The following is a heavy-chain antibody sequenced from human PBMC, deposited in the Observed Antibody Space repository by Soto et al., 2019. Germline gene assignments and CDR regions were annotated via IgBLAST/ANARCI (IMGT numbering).Heavy chain of an antibody. CDR2: IIPIFGTA. CDR1: GYTFTSYG. D-gene: IGHD6-6*01. CDR3: ARDMAYSSSSMYYYYGMDV. J-gene: IGHJ6*02. V-gene: IGHV1-69*13. Sequence: SVKVSCKASGYTFTSYGISWVRQAPGQGLEWMGGIIPIFGTANYAQKFQGRVTITADESTSTAYMELSSLRSEDTAVYYCARDMAYSSSSMYYYYGMDVWGQGTTVTVSS.